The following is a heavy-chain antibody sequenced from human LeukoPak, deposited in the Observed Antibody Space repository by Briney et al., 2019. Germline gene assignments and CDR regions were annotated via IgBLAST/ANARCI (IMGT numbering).Heavy chain of an antibody. CDR3: ARDRGGRYSGYDGEGY. J-gene: IGHJ4*02. CDR2: ISAYNGNT. CDR1: GYTFTSYG. D-gene: IGHD5-12*01. Sequence: ASVKVSCKASGYTFTSYGISWVRQAPGQGLEWMGWISAYNGNTNYAQKLQGRVTMTTDTSTSTAYMELRSLRSDDTAVYYCARDRGGRYSGYDGEGYWGQGTLVTVSS. V-gene: IGHV1-18*01.